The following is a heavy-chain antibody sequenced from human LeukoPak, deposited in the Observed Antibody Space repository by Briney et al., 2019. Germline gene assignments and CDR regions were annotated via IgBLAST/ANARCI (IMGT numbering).Heavy chain of an antibody. CDR3: AKDRVLNFYDSSGYLDY. J-gene: IGHJ4*02. CDR1: GFTFSSYG. CDR2: ISYDGSNK. Sequence: QPGGSLRLSCAASGFTFSSYGMHWVRQAPGKGLEWVAVISYDGSNKCYADSVKGRFTISRDNSKNTLYLQMNSLRAEDTAVYYCAKDRVLNFYDSSGYLDYWGQGTLVTVSS. D-gene: IGHD3-22*01. V-gene: IGHV3-30*18.